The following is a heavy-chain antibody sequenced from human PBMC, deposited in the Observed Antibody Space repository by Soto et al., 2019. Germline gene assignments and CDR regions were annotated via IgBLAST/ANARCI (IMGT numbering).Heavy chain of an antibody. CDR2: ISYDGSNK. V-gene: IGHV3-30*18. J-gene: IGHJ4*02. CDR3: AKDSAAGSFLHY. CDR1: GFTFSSYG. Sequence: GGSLRLSCAASGFTFSSYGMHWVRQAPGKGLEWVAVISYDGSNKYYADSVKGRFTVSRDNSKNTLYLQMNSLRAEDTAVYYCAKDSAAGSFLHYWGQGTLVTVSS. D-gene: IGHD6-13*01.